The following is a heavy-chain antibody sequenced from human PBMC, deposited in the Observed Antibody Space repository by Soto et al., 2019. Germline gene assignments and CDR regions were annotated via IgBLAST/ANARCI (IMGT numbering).Heavy chain of an antibody. CDR3: ESGSYSYFDY. V-gene: IGHV3-23*01. CDR1: GFTVSSYA. D-gene: IGHD2-15*01. J-gene: IGHJ4*02. Sequence: XGSLRLFSAASGFTVSSYAMSWVRQTPGKGLEWVSSISGSVRSTYYADSVKGRFTISRDNSKNTLYLQMNSLRAEDTSVYYCESGSYSYFDYCGQRTLVTVSS. CDR2: ISGSVRST.